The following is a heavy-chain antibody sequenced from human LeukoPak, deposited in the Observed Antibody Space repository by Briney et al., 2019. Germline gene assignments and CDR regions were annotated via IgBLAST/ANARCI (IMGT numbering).Heavy chain of an antibody. J-gene: IGHJ6*03. V-gene: IGHV1-69*05. CDR1: GGTFSSYA. Sequence: SVKVSCKASGGTFSSYAISWVRQAPGQGLEWMGGIIPIFGTANYAQKFQGRVTITTDESTSTAYMELSSLRSEDTAVYYCARVAYVSRFGKLLVDYYYMDVWGKGTTVTVSS. CDR2: IIPIFGTA. D-gene: IGHD3-10*01. CDR3: ARVAYVSRFGKLLVDYYYMDV.